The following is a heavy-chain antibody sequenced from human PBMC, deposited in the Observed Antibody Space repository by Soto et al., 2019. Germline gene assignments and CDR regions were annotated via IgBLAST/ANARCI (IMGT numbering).Heavy chain of an antibody. V-gene: IGHV4-39*01. Sequence: QLQLQESGPGLVKPSETLSLTCTVSGGSISSSSYYWGWIRQPLGKGLEWIGSIYYSGSTYYNPSLKSRVTISVDTSSNQFTLKLSSVTAAYTAVYYFARHSWGRQRGWFDPWGQGTLVTVSS. CDR3: ARHSWGRQRGWFDP. CDR2: IYYSGST. CDR1: GGSISSSSYY. D-gene: IGHD1-26*01. J-gene: IGHJ5*02.